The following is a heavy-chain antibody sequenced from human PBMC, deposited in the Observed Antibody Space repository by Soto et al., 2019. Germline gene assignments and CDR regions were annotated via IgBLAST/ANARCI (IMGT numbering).Heavy chain of an antibody. CDR3: AKRRGDHSNYSWGIDV. J-gene: IGHJ6*02. D-gene: IGHD4-4*01. CDR2: ISYDGSHK. Sequence: QVQLVESGGGVVQPGRSLRLSCAASGFTFNNYGMHWVRQAPGKGLVWVTVISYDGSHKYYADSVKGRFTISRDNSKNTLYLQMNSLRDEGTAVYYCAKRRGDHSNYSWGIDVWGQGTTVTVSS. CDR1: GFTFNNYG. V-gene: IGHV3-30*18.